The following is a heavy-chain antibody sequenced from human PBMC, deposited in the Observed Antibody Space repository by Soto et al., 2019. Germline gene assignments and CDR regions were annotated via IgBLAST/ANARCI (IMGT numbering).Heavy chain of an antibody. V-gene: IGHV5-51*01. J-gene: IGHJ6*02. CDR2: IYPGDSDT. CDR3: AASIFYYGMDV. Sequence: GESLKISCKGSGYTFTNYCIGWVLQMPGKGLEWMGIIYPGDSDTKYNPSFQGQVTISADKSITTTYLRWTSLKASDTAIYYCAASIFYYGMDVWGQGTTVTVSS. CDR1: GYTFTNYC.